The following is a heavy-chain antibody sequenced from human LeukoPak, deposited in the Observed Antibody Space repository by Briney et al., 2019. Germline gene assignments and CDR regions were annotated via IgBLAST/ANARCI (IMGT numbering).Heavy chain of an antibody. CDR3: ARVLGERITIFAVGAFDI. J-gene: IGHJ3*02. CDR1: GGTFSSYA. V-gene: IGHV1-69*13. CDR2: IIPIFGTA. Sequence: SVKVSCKASGGTFSSYAISWVRQAPGQGLEWMGGIIPIFGTANYAQKFQGRVTITADESTSTAYMELSSLRSEDTAVYYCARVLGERITIFAVGAFDIWGQGTMATVSS. D-gene: IGHD3-3*01.